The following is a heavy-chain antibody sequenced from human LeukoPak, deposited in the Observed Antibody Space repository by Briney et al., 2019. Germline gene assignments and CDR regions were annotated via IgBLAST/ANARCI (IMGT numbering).Heavy chain of an antibody. J-gene: IGHJ1*01. Sequence: GGSLRLSCAASGFTFSSYWMNWVRQAPGKGLEWVANIKQDGSEKFYVDSVKGRFTISRDDAKNSLYLHMNSLRAEDTAVYYCARKMYSSSQLEYFQHWGQGTLVTVSS. D-gene: IGHD6-13*01. CDR3: ARKMYSSSQLEYFQH. V-gene: IGHV3-7*01. CDR1: GFTFSSYW. CDR2: IKQDGSEK.